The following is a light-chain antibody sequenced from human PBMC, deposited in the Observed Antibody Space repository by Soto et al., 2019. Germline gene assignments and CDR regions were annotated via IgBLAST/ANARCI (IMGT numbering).Light chain of an antibody. J-gene: IGLJ3*02. Sequence: NFMLTQPHSVSESPGKTVIISCTRSSGSIASNYVQWYQQRPGSAPTIVIYEDKQRPSGVPDRFSGSVDISSNSASLTISGLKTEDEADYYCHSYESNNVVFGGGTKVTVL. CDR2: EDK. CDR1: SGSIASNY. V-gene: IGLV6-57*03. CDR3: HSYESNNVV.